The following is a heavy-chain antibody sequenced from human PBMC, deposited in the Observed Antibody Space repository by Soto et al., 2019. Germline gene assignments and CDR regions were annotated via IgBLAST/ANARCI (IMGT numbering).Heavy chain of an antibody. J-gene: IGHJ4*02. CDR2: MNPNSGNI. Sequence: ASVKISCKASGYTFTSYDINWVRQATGQGLEWMGWMNPNSGNIGYAQKFQGRVIMTRNISISTAYMELSSLRSEVTAGYYCERVGLFSSLNYLGQGTRITVPS. CDR3: ERVGLFSSLNY. V-gene: IGHV1-8*01. D-gene: IGHD3-9*01. CDR1: GYTFTSYD.